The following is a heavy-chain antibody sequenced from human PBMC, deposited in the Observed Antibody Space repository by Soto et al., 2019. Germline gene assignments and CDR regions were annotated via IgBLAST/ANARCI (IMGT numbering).Heavy chain of an antibody. CDR3: AFKGTAHPYY. D-gene: IGHD2-21*02. CDR1: GCTFNAYV. Sequence: GGSLRLSCVVYGCTFNAYVLAWFRQAPGRGLDLVSGISGSGYSTYYTDSVMGRFTISRDNSQRTLYLQMDSLRPEDTAVYYCAFKGTAHPYYWGQGTPVTVSS. J-gene: IGHJ4*02. V-gene: IGHV3-23*01. CDR2: ISGSGYST.